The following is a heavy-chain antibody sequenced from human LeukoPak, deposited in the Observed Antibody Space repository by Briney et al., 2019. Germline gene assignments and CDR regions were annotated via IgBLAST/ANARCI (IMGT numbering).Heavy chain of an antibody. V-gene: IGHV3-53*01. CDR1: GFTVSSKY. CDR3: ASLRGYCSSNSCYPLGY. Sequence: PGGSLRLSCAASGFTVSSKYMSWVRQAPGKGLEGVSVIYSGSTTFYADSVKGRFSISRDNSKNTLYLQVNSLRAEDTAVYYCASLRGYCSSNSCYPLGYWGQGTLVTVSS. CDR2: IYSGSTT. J-gene: IGHJ4*02. D-gene: IGHD2-2*01.